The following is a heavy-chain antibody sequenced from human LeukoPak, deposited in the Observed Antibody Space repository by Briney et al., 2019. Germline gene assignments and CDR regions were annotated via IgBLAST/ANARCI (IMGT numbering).Heavy chain of an antibody. CDR3: ARSPPNDYGRQGLDY. CDR1: GGSISSYY. V-gene: IGHV4-59*08. Sequence: PSETLSLTCSVSGGSISSYYWSWIRQSPGKGLEWIANINYSGSTRYNPSLKSRVTISVDTSKNQFSLRLSSVTAADTAVYHCARSPPNDYGRQGLDYWGQGTLVTVSS. D-gene: IGHD4-17*01. J-gene: IGHJ4*02. CDR2: INYSGST.